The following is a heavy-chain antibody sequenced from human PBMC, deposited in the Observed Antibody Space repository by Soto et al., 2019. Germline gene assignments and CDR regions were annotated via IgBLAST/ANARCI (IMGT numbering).Heavy chain of an antibody. CDR2: IYSGGST. CDR3: ARTAVAGTGWFDP. V-gene: IGHV3-53*04. J-gene: IGHJ5*02. D-gene: IGHD6-19*01. CDR1: GFTVSSNY. Sequence: GGSLRLSCAASGFTVSSNYMSWVRQAPGKGLEWVSVIYSGGSTYYADSVKGRFTISRHNSKNTLYLKMNGLRAEDTAVYYCARTAVAGTGWFDPWGQGTLVTVSS.